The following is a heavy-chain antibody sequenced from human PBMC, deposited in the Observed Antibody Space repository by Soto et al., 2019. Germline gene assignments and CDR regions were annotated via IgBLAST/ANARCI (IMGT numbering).Heavy chain of an antibody. CDR2: INSV. CDR1: GYTFTSYA. J-gene: IGHJ6*03. V-gene: IGHV1-3*01. D-gene: IGHD6-6*01. Sequence: ASVKVSCKASGYTFTSYAMHWVRQAPGQRLEWMGWINSVQGRFTISRDNSKNTVYLQMGSLRPEDMAVYYCAWRARPDFYYMDVWGKGTTVTVSS. CDR3: AWRARPDFYYMDV.